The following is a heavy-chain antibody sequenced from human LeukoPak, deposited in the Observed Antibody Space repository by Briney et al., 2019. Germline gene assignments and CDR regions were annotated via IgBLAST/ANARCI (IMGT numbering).Heavy chain of an antibody. CDR3: ASVAGCI. Sequence: GGPLRLSCAASLFTFSDYYMSWIRQAPGKGLEWVSYISGSGSTIYYADPVEGRFTIFRDNDKNSLSLQMDRVGAEDTAVYYCASVAGCIWGQGTMVTVSS. D-gene: IGHD6-19*01. CDR1: LFTFSDYY. V-gene: IGHV3-11*04. CDR2: ISGSGSTI. J-gene: IGHJ3*02.